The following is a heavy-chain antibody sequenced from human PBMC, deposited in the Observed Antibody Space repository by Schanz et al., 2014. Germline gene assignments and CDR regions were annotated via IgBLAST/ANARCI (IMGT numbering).Heavy chain of an antibody. CDR2: VRNKNNRYTT. J-gene: IGHJ4*02. V-gene: IGHV3-72*01. CDR1: GFTVSSDH. CDR3: ARRASCRRIGCPFDS. Sequence: EVQLVESGGGFVQPGGSLGLSCVVSGFTVSSDHMSWVRQAPGKGLEWVGRVRNKNNRYTTEYAASVKGRFTISRDDSKNSLYLQVNSLKTEDTAMYFCARRASCRRIGCPFDSWGQGTLVTVSS. D-gene: IGHD2-15*01.